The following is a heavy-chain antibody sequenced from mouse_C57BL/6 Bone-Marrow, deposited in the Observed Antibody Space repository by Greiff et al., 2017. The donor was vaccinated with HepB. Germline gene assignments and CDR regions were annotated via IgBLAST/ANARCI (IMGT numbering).Heavy chain of an antibody. CDR3: TTDGGVFVDD. CDR2: IDPENGDT. CDR1: GFNIKDDY. V-gene: IGHV14-4*01. Sequence: VQLQQSGAELVRPGASVKLSCTASGFNIKDDYMHWVKQRPEQGLEWIGWIDPENGDTEYASKFQGKATITADTSSNTAYLQLSSLTSEDTAVYDCTTDGGVFVDDWGQGTTLTVCS. J-gene: IGHJ2*01.